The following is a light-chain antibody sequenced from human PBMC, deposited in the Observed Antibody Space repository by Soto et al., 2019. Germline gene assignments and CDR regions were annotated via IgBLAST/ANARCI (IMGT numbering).Light chain of an antibody. Sequence: QSVLTQPPSVSGAPGQRVIISCTGSSSNIGAGRDVHWYRQFPGKAPKFLISDSNHRPSGVPDRFSVSKSGASASLAITGLRAEDEGDYFCQSYGTSLSGLYVFGTGTKLTVL. CDR3: QSYGTSLSGLYV. J-gene: IGLJ1*01. V-gene: IGLV1-40*01. CDR2: DSN. CDR1: SSNIGAGRD.